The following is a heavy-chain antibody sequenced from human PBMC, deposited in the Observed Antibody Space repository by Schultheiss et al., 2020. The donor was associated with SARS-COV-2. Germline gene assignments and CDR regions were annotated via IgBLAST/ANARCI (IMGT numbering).Heavy chain of an antibody. CDR2: INPNSGNT. D-gene: IGHD3-22*01. Sequence: ASVKVSCKASGYTFTGYYMHWVRQAPGQGLEWMGWINPNSGNTGYAQKFQGRVTMTEDTSTDTAYMELSSLRSDDTAVYYCARGATYYYDSSGYYFPWGQGTLVTVSS. V-gene: IGHV1-2*02. CDR1: GYTFTGYY. CDR3: ARGATYYYDSSGYYFP. J-gene: IGHJ5*02.